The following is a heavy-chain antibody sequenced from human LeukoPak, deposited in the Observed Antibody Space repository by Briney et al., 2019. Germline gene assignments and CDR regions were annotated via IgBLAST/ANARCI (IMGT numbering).Heavy chain of an antibody. Sequence: GGSLRLSCAASGFTLSSYGMHWVRQAPGGGLDWVAFIRYNGIHQLYGDAVKGRFTFSRDTSKNTVFLEMNSLRPEDTALYYCAKDLSRGSYPEGFDVWGQGTMVIVSS. J-gene: IGHJ3*01. CDR3: AKDLSRGSYPEGFDV. V-gene: IGHV3-30*02. CDR2: IRYNGIHQ. D-gene: IGHD2-2*01. CDR1: GFTLSSYG.